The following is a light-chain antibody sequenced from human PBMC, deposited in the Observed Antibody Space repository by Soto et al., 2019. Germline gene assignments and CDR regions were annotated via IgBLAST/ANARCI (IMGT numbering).Light chain of an antibody. Sequence: QSVLTQPASVSGSPGQSITISCTGTSSDIGGYNYVSWYQQHPGKVPKLMIYDVSNRPSGVSDRFSGSKSGNTASLTISGLQAEDEADYYCSSYTTISTVVFGGGTKLTVL. CDR2: DVS. J-gene: IGLJ2*01. CDR1: SSDIGGYNY. V-gene: IGLV2-14*01. CDR3: SSYTTISTVV.